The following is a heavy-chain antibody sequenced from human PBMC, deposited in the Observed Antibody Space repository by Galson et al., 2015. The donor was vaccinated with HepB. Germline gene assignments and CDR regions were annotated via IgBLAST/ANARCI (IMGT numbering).Heavy chain of an antibody. D-gene: IGHD2-2*01. CDR3: VTDRDCSGTKCYYTRFDS. CDR2: ISNLGTTR. Sequence: SLRLSCATSGFIFSDYYMSWIRQAPGKGLEWISYISNLGTTRYNADSVKGRFTISRDNANNTLYLQMDRLTAEDTAVYYCVTDRDCSGTKCYYTRFDSWGQGTPVTVSS. CDR1: GFIFSDYY. J-gene: IGHJ5*01. V-gene: IGHV3-11*01.